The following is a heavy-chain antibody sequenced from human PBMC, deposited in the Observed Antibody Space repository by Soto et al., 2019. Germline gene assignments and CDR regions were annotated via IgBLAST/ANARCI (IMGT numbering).Heavy chain of an antibody. CDR3: AKSTSGYGGASDF. J-gene: IGHJ4*02. Sequence: LRLSCEVSGFTLSNSGIHWVRQAPDKGLEWVATIAYEGKTANYADSAKGRFTISRDISKSTVYLQMNSLRREDTATYYCAKSTSGYGGASDFWGQGTVVTVSS. V-gene: IGHV3-30*18. CDR2: IAYEGKTA. CDR1: GFTLSNSG. D-gene: IGHD4-17*01.